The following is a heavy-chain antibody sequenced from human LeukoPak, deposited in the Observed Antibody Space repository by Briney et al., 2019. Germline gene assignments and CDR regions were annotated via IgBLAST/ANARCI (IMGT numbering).Heavy chain of an antibody. J-gene: IGHJ5*02. V-gene: IGHV4-39*01. CDR1: GGSIGSSSYY. CDR2: IYYSGST. Sequence: SETLSLTCTVSGGSIGSSSYYWGWIRQPPGKGLEWIGSIYYSGSTYYNPSLKSRVTISVDTSKNQFSLKLSSVTAADAAVYYCARQKANVGWFDPWGQGTLVTVSS. D-gene: IGHD4/OR15-4a*01. CDR3: ARQKANVGWFDP.